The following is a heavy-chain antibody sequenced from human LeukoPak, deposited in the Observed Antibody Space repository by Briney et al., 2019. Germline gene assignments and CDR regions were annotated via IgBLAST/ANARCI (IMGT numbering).Heavy chain of an antibody. CDR1: GFTFSSYG. D-gene: IGHD3-10*01. CDR3: ATSGTRGVINGH. J-gene: IGHJ4*02. V-gene: IGHV3-30*03. CDR2: ISYDGSSK. Sequence: GGSLRLSCAASGFTFSSYGMHWVRQAPGKGLEWVAVISYDGSSKYYADSVKGRFTISRDNSKNTLYLQMNSLRVEDTAVYYCATSGTRGVINGHWGQGTLVTVSS.